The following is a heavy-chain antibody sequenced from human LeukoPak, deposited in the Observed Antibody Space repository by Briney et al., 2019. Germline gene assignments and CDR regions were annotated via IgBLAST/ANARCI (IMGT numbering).Heavy chain of an antibody. CDR3: ARVVMAVAGSYYYYYGMDV. J-gene: IGHJ6*04. D-gene: IGHD6-19*01. CDR2: ISAYNGNT. Sequence: ASVKVSCKASGYTFTGYGISWVRQAPGQGLEWMGWISAYNGNTNYAQKLQGRVTMTTDTSTSTAYMELRSLRSDDTAVYYCARVVMAVAGSYYYYYGMDVWGKGTTVTVSS. CDR1: GYTFTGYG. V-gene: IGHV1-18*04.